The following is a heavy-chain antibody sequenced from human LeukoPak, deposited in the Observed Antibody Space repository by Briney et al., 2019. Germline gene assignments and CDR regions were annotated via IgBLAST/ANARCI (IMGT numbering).Heavy chain of an antibody. CDR1: GGTFSNYT. CDR3: AREVGERLPAGL. D-gene: IGHD3-16*01. J-gene: IGHJ4*02. V-gene: IGHV1-69*04. CDR2: IIPILGIA. Sequence: SSVKVSCKASGGTFSNYTISWVQQAPGQGLEWMGRIIPILGIANYAQKFQGRVTITADKSTITAYMELSSLRSEDTAVYYCAREVGERLPAGLWGQGTLVTVSS.